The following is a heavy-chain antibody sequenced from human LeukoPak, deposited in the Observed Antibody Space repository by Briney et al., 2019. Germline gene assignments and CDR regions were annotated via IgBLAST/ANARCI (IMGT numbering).Heavy chain of an antibody. J-gene: IGHJ6*02. CDR3: SAGATTYCGEDCYPSFFFYHGIDV. Sequence: GTSVKVSCKASGFTFTTFAVQWVRQARGQRLEWIGWIVVDGGNTHYAQKFQERVDIITDGSTNTVFMELRSLRSDDTAVYYCSAGATTYCGEDCYPSFFFYHGIDVWGQRITVTVSS. D-gene: IGHD2-21*02. V-gene: IGHV1-58*01. CDR1: GFTFTTFA. CDR2: IVVDGGNT.